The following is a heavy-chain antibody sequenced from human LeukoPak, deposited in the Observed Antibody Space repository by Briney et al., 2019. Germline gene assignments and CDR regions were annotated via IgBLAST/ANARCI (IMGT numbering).Heavy chain of an antibody. J-gene: IGHJ4*02. CDR1: GGSISSYY. D-gene: IGHD3-22*01. CDR3: ASQIGSYDYYFDY. Sequence: PSETLSLTCTVSGGSISSYYWSWIRQPPGKGLEWLGYIYYSGSTNYKPSLKSRVTISVDTYKNQFPLKLSSVTAEDTAVYYCASQIGSYDYYFDYWGQGPLVTVSS. V-gene: IGHV4-59*08. CDR2: IYYSGST.